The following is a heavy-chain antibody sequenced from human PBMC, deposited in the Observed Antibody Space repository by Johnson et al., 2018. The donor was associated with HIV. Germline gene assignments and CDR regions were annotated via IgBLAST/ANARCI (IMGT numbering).Heavy chain of an antibody. V-gene: IGHV3-66*02. CDR1: GFPVTSNF. CDR2: VYSTIGT. D-gene: IGHD1-26*01. CDR3: AKALGWELSITDAFDI. Sequence: VQLVESGGGLVQPGGSLRLSCTASGFPVTSNFMTWVRQPPGKGLDWVSAVYSTIGTYYADSVRGRFTISRDNSKNTLYLQMNSLIAEDTAVYYCAKALGWELSITDAFDIWGQGTMVTVSS. J-gene: IGHJ3*02.